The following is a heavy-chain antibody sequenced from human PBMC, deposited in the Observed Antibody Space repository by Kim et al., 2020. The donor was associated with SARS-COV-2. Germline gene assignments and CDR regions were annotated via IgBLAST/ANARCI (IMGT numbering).Heavy chain of an antibody. CDR2: INHSGST. J-gene: IGHJ5*02. V-gene: IGHV4-34*01. Sequence: SETLSLTCAVYGGSFSGYYWSWIRQPPGKGLEWIGEINHSGSTNYNPSLKSRVTISVDTSKNQFSLKLSSVTATDTAVYYCARSLTPVWSGYSSESGFDPWGQGTLVTVSS. CDR1: GGSFSGYY. CDR3: ARSLTPVWSGYSSESGFDP. D-gene: IGHD3-3*01.